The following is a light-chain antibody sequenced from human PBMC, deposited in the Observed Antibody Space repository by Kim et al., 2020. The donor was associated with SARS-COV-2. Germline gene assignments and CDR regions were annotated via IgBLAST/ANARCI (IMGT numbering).Light chain of an antibody. CDR3: AAYTTSDTLV. V-gene: IGLV2-14*03. Sequence: GQSITISCTGTNSDVGAYNYVSWYQQFPDKAPTLLTFDVSKRPSGVSNRFSGSKSGNTASLTISGVQAEDEADYYCAAYTTSDTLVFGGGTQLTV. J-gene: IGLJ2*01. CDR1: NSDVGAYNY. CDR2: DVS.